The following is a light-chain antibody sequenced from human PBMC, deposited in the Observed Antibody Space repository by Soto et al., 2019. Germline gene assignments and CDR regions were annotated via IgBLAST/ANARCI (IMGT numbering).Light chain of an antibody. J-gene: IGLJ2*01. Sequence: QSALTQPSSVSGSPGQSVTISCTGNSSDVGGYNYVSWYQQHPGKAPKLMIYEVSKRPSGVPDRFSGSKSGNTASLTISGLQGEDEADYYCCSFAETYTVFGGGTKLTVL. CDR1: SSDVGGYNY. CDR3: CSFAETYTV. CDR2: EVS. V-gene: IGLV2-11*01.